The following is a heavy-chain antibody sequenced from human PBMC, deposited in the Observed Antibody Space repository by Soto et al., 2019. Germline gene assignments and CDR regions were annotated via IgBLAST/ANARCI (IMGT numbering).Heavy chain of an antibody. CDR3: ARSGDNYNLLDY. Sequence: QVQLVASGGGLVKPGGSLRLSCAGSGFTFSDYYMSWIRQAPGTGLEWISYSSNSGTFTKYADSVKGRFYISRDNTKNLLFLQMNSLRAEDTALYYCARSGDNYNLLDYWGQGTPVTVSS. D-gene: IGHD1-1*01. CDR2: SSNSGTFT. CDR1: GFTFSDYY. V-gene: IGHV3-11*06. J-gene: IGHJ4*02.